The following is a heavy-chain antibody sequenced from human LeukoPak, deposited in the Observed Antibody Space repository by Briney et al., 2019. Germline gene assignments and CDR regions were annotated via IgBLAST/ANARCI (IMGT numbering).Heavy chain of an antibody. CDR2: IYHSGST. D-gene: IGHD3-22*01. CDR3: ARRSNYDSSGYYADY. J-gene: IGHJ4*02. V-gene: IGHV4-34*01. CDR1: GGSFSGYY. Sequence: SETLSLTCAVYGGSFSGYYWSWIRQPPGKGLEWIGEIYHSGSTNYNPSLKSRVTISVDKSKNQFSLKLSSVTAADTAVYYCARRSNYDSSGYYADYWGQGTLVTVSS.